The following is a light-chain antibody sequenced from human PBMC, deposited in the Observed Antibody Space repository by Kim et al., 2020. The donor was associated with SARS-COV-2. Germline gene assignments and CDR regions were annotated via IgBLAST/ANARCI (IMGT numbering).Light chain of an antibody. CDR3: NSRDSSGNHWV. V-gene: IGLV3-19*01. CDR2: GKN. J-gene: IGLJ3*02. Sequence: LGQTVRITCQGDSLRIYYASWYQQKPGQAPVRVIYGKNNRPSGIPDRFSGSSSGNTASLTITGAQAEDEADYYCNSRDSSGNHWVFGGGTQLTVL. CDR1: SLRIYY.